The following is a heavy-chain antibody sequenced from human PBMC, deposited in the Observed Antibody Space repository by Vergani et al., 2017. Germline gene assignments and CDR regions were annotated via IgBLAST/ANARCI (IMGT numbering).Heavy chain of an antibody. J-gene: IGHJ4*02. V-gene: IGHV3-9*01. CDR3: AKDMGLFSSSSVWEGYFDY. CDR2: ISWNSGSI. D-gene: IGHD6-6*01. Sequence: EVQLVESGGGLVQPGRSLRLSCAASGFTFDDYAMHWVRQAPGKGLEWVSGISWNSGSIGYADSVKGRFTISRDNAKNSLYLQMNSLRAEDTDLYYCAKDMGLFSSSSVWEGYFDYWGQGTLVTVSS. CDR1: GFTFDDYA.